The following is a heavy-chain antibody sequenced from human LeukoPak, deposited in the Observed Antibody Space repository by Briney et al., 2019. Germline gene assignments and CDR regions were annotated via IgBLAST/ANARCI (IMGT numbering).Heavy chain of an antibody. J-gene: IGHJ6*03. CDR2: IKGTGLTT. CDR3: ARAGELRYMDV. Sequence: GGSLRLSCAASGFTFSSYSTNWVRQAPGKGLEWVSAIKGTGLTTCYADSVKGRFTISRDNAKNSLFLQMSSLRADDTAIYYCARAGELRYMDVWGKGTAVTVSS. D-gene: IGHD3-16*01. V-gene: IGHV3-48*04. CDR1: GFTFSSYS.